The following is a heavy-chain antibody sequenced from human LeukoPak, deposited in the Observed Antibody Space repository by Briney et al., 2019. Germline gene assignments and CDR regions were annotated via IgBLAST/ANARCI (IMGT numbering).Heavy chain of an antibody. CDR1: GFSISSYW. D-gene: IGHD3-16*01. CDR3: AMDSYGPDDY. Sequence: GGSLRLSCAASGFSISSYWMTWVRQAPGKGLEWVAHINKDGSEKNYVDSVKGRFTISRDNTDNSVYLQMNSLRAEDTAVYYCAMDSYGPDDYWGQGTLVTVSS. CDR2: INKDGSEK. V-gene: IGHV3-7*04. J-gene: IGHJ4*02.